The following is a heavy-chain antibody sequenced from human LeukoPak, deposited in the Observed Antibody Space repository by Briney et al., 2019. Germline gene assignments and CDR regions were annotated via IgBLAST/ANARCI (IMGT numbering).Heavy chain of an antibody. CDR3: ARGDDFWSGYSPHDAFDI. CDR1: GGSISSYY. J-gene: IGHJ3*02. D-gene: IGHD3-3*01. V-gene: IGHV4-59*12. Sequence: SETLSLTCTVSGGSISSYYWSWIRQPPGKGLEWIAYIYYSGSTNYNPSLKSRVTISVDTSKNQFSLKLSSVTAADTAVYYCARGDDFWSGYSPHDAFDIWGQGTMVTVSS. CDR2: IYYSGST.